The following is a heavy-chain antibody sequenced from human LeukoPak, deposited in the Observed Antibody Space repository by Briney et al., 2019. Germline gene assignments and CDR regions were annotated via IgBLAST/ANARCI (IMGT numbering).Heavy chain of an antibody. CDR1: GYRFTSYW. Sequence: GESLKISCMGSGYRFTSYWLGWVRQMPGKGLEWMGIMYPGDPQIKYSPSFQGQVTISVDKSINTAYLQWTSLKASDTAMYYCARLVRSGYHFDYWGQGTLVTVSS. CDR3: ARLVRSGYHFDY. J-gene: IGHJ4*02. D-gene: IGHD3-22*01. V-gene: IGHV5-51*01. CDR2: MYPGDPQI.